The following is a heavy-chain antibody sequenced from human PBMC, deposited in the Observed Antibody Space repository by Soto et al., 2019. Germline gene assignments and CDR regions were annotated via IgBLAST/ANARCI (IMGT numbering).Heavy chain of an antibody. V-gene: IGHV1-46*01. J-gene: IGHJ6*02. CDR3: ARGACGTSCHYYYYYGMDV. Sequence: EASVKVSCKASGYTFTSYYIHWVRQAPGQGLEWMGIINPSGGSTSYAQKFQGRVTMTRDTSTGTVYMELSSLISEDTAVYYCARGACGTSCHYYYYYGMDVWGQGTTVTVSS. CDR2: INPSGGST. D-gene: IGHD2-2*01. CDR1: GYTFTSYY.